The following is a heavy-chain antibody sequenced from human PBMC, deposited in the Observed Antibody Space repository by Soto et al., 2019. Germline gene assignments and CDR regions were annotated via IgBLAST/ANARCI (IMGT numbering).Heavy chain of an antibody. J-gene: IGHJ4*02. CDR3: ARSSTSGWPY. V-gene: IGHV3-30-3*01. D-gene: IGHD6-19*01. CDR1: GFTFSSFG. Sequence: PEGSLRLSCAASGFTFSSFGMHWVRQAPGKGLEWVAIISYDGGKKHYADSVKCRFTISRDKSNNTVHLQMNSLRTEDTAIYFCARSSTSGWPYWGQIPRVTVSS. CDR2: ISYDGGKK.